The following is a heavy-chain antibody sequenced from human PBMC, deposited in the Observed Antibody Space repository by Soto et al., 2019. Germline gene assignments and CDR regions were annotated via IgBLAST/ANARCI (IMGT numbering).Heavy chain of an antibody. CDR1: GFTFDDYA. V-gene: IGHV3-9*01. J-gene: IGHJ4*02. D-gene: IGHD4-17*01. CDR3: AKDIAMTTVTTSFDY. CDR2: ISWNSGSI. Sequence: GGSLRLSCAASGFTFDDYAMHWVRQAPVKGLEWVSGISWNSGSIGYADSVKGRFTISRDNAKNSLYLQMNSLRAEDTALYYCAKDIAMTTVTTSFDYWGQGTLVTVSS.